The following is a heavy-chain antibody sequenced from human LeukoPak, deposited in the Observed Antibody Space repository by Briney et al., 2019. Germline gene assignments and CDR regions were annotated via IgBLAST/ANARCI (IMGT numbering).Heavy chain of an antibody. Sequence: GESLKISCEGSGYSFTSYWIGWVRQMPGKGLEGMGIIYPGDSDTRYSPSFQGQVTISADKSISTAYLQWSNLKASDTAMYYCARRRKPYSGYDSFDCWGQGTLVTVSS. CDR2: IYPGDSDT. J-gene: IGHJ4*02. CDR1: GYSFTSYW. D-gene: IGHD5-12*01. CDR3: ARRRKPYSGYDSFDC. V-gene: IGHV5-51*01.